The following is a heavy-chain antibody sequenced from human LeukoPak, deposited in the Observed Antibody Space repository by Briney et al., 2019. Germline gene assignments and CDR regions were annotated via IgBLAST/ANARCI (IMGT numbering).Heavy chain of an antibody. V-gene: IGHV1-2*02. CDR2: INPNSGGT. CDR3: ARAARYYGSGFDY. D-gene: IGHD3-10*01. J-gene: IGHJ4*02. Sequence: ASVKVSCKASGYTFTGYYMHWVRQAPGQGLEWMGWINPNSGGTNYAQKFQGRVTMTRDTSISTAYMELSRLRSDDTAVYYCARAARYYGSGFDYWGQGTLVTVSS. CDR1: GYTFTGYY.